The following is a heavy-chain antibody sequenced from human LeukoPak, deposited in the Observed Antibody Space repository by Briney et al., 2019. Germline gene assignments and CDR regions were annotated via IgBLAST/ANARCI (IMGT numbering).Heavy chain of an antibody. D-gene: IGHD6-6*01. V-gene: IGHV3-9*01. J-gene: IGHJ4*02. CDR1: GFTFDDYA. CDR3: AKASSYSSSSYIGY. CDR2: ISWSSGSI. Sequence: GGSLRLSCAASGFTFDDYAMHWVRQAPGKGLEWVSGISWSSGSIGYADSVKGRFTISRDNAKNSLYLQMNSLRAEDTALYYCAKASSYSSSSYIGYWGQGTLVTVSS.